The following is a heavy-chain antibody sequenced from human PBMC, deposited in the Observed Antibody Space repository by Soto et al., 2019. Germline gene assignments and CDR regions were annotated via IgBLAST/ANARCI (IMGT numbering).Heavy chain of an antibody. J-gene: IGHJ4*02. CDR2: IKGGTGNT. CDR3: ALMVGVAAGT. V-gene: IGHV1-3*01. Sequence: QVQLVQSGAEVRKPGASVTVSCKASGYSFTSYTIHWLRQAPGQRPEWMGWIKGGTGNTKYSHNLQGRVTISRDTSATTAYMELSGLRSEDTAVYYCALMVGVAAGTWGQGTLVTVSS. CDR1: GYSFTSYT. D-gene: IGHD6-13*01.